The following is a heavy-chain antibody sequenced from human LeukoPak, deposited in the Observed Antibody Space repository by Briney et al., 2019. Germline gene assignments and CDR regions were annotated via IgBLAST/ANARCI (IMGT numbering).Heavy chain of an antibody. D-gene: IGHD1-1*01. CDR1: GFSLSTSGVG. J-gene: IGHJ4*02. V-gene: IGHV2-5*02. CDR2: IYWDDDK. Sequence: SGPTLVKPTQTLTLTCTFSGFSLSTSGVGVGWIRQPPGQALEWLALIYWDDDKRYSPSLKSRLTITKDTSKNLVVLTMTNMDPVDSATYYCAHGTTSSPVDYWGQGTLVTVSS. CDR3: AHGTTSSPVDY.